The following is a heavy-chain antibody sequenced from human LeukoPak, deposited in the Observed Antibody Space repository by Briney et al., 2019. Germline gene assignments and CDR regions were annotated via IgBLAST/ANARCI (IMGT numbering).Heavy chain of an antibody. J-gene: IGHJ4*02. CDR1: GGSFSSYA. CDR2: IIPIFGKA. Sequence: EASVKVSCTASGGSFSSYAINWVRQAPGQGLEWMGGIIPIFGKANYAQKFQDRVAITVVESMSTVYMELSSLRSEDTAVYYCARGWLAETTVVTPYNYWGQGTLVTVSS. CDR3: ARGWLAETTVVTPYNY. D-gene: IGHD4-23*01. V-gene: IGHV1-69*13.